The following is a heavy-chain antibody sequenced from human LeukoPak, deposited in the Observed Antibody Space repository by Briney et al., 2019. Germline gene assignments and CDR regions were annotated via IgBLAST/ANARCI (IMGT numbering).Heavy chain of an antibody. CDR3: ATDRPAYDYVWGSFNDAFDI. J-gene: IGHJ3*02. D-gene: IGHD3-16*01. CDR1: GYTLTELS. CDR2: FDPEDGET. V-gene: IGHV1-24*01. Sequence: GASVKVSCKVSGYTLTELSMHWVRQAPGEGLEWMGGFDPEDGETIYAQKFQGRVTMTEDTSTDTAYMELSSLRSEDTAVYYCATDRPAYDYVWGSFNDAFDIWGQGTMVTVSS.